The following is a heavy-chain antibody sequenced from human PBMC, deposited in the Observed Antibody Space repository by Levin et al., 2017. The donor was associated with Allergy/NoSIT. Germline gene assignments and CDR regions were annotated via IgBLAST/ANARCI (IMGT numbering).Heavy chain of an antibody. CDR1: GFTFSSYG. CDR2: IWYDGSNK. Sequence: GESLKISCAASGFTFSSYGMHWVRQAPGKGLEWVAVIWYDGSNKYYADSVKGRFTISRDNSKNTLYLQMNSLRAEDTAVYYCARDSAMATFDYWGQGTLVTVSS. J-gene: IGHJ4*02. CDR3: ARDSAMATFDY. D-gene: IGHD5-18*01. V-gene: IGHV3-33*01.